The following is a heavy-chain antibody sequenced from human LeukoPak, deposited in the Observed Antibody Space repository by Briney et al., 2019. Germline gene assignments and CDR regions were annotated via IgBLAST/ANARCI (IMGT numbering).Heavy chain of an antibody. J-gene: IGHJ4*02. CDR1: GDSVSSNSAA. CDR2: TYYRSKWYN. Sequence: SQTLSLTCATSGDSVSSNSAAWNWIRQSPSRGLEWLGRTYYRSKWYNDYAVSVKGRITINPDTSKNQFSLQLNSVTPEDTAVYYCARDRIDYYDSSGYYLDYWGQGTLVTVSS. CDR3: ARDRIDYYDSSGYYLDY. D-gene: IGHD3-22*01. V-gene: IGHV6-1*01.